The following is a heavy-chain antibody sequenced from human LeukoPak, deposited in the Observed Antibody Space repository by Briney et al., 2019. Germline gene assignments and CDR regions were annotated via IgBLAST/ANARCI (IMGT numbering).Heavy chain of an antibody. V-gene: IGHV3-7*01. CDR3: ARGDCSSTSCRFLFQSYYYMGV. D-gene: IGHD2-2*01. Sequence: TGGSLRLSCAASGFTFSSYGMHWVRQAPGKGLEWVANIKQDGSEKYYVDSVKGRFTISRDNAKNSLYLQMNSLRAEDTAVYYCARGDCSSTSCRFLFQSYYYMGVWGKGTTVTVSS. J-gene: IGHJ6*03. CDR1: GFTFSSYG. CDR2: IKQDGSEK.